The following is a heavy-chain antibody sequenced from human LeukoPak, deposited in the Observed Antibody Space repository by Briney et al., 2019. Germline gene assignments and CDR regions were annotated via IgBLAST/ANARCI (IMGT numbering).Heavy chain of an antibody. V-gene: IGHV3-30*02. CDR3: VSLGYSSSSVRY. CDR1: GFNFRSSG. J-gene: IGHJ4*02. D-gene: IGHD6-6*01. Sequence: GGSLRLSCAASGFNFRSSGMRWVRQAPGKGLEWVAFIQNDASQIYYADSVKGRFTISRDNSKNTLYLQMNSLRAEDTAVYFCVSLGYSSSSVRYWGQGTLVTVSS. CDR2: IQNDASQI.